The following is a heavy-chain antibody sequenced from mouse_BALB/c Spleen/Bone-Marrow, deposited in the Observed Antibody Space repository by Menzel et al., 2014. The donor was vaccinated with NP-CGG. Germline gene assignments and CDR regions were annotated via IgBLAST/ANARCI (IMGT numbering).Heavy chain of an antibody. V-gene: IGHV5-6*02. CDR3: ALNWDSAY. CDR2: INNGGTYT. D-gene: IGHD4-1*02. Sequence: DVMLVESGGDLVKPGGSLKLSCAASGFTFSSYGMSWVRQTPDKRLEWVATINNGGTYTYYPDSVKGRFTISRDNAKNTLYLQMSSLKSEDTAMYYCALNWDSAYWGPGTLVTVSA. CDR1: GFTFSSYG. J-gene: IGHJ3*01.